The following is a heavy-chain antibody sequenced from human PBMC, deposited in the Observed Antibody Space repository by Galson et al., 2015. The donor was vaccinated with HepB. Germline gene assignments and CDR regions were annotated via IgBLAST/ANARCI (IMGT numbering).Heavy chain of an antibody. V-gene: IGHV1-18*01. CDR3: ARDSYCGGDCYPGYTWLDP. D-gene: IGHD2-21*01. CDR2: ISAYDGNT. Sequence: SVKVSCKASGYTLTNYGITWVRQAPGQGLEWMGWISAYDGNTKYAQKVQGRVTMTTDTSTNTAYMDLRSLTFDDTAVYYCARDSYCGGDCYPGYTWLDPWGQGTLVTVSS. CDR1: GYTLTNYG. J-gene: IGHJ5*02.